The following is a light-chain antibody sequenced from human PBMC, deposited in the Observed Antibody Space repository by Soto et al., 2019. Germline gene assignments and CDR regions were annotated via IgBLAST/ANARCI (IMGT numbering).Light chain of an antibody. CDR3: MQALQSLT. CDR2: LGS. Sequence: DIGMTQSQLSLPVTPRDPASISCSSSQSLMYSNGQNYLDWXLQXPGQTPXXLIYLGSTRAPGVPDRLSGSGSGTDFTLKINRVEAEDVGTYYCMQALQSLTFGQGTRLEIK. CDR1: QSLMYSNGQNY. V-gene: IGKV2-28*01. J-gene: IGKJ5*01.